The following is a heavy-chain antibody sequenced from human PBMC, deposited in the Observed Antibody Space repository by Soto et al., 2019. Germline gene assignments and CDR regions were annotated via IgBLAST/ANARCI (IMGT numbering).Heavy chain of an antibody. V-gene: IGHV3-64*01. CDR2: ISSNGGST. CDR1: GFTFSSYA. D-gene: IGHD2-15*01. Sequence: EVQLVESGGGLVQPGGSLRLSCAASGFTFSSYAMHWVRQAPGKGLEYVSAISSNGGSTYYANSVEGRFTISRDNSKNTPYLQMGSLRAEDMAVYYCARGIAGSVYGMDVWGQGTTVTVSS. J-gene: IGHJ6*02. CDR3: ARGIAGSVYGMDV.